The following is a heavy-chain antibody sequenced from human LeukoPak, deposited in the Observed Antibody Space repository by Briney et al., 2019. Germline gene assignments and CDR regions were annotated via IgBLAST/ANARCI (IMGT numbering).Heavy chain of an antibody. CDR2: IYYSGST. V-gene: IGHV4-59*08. CDR1: GGSISSYY. Sequence: SETLSLTCTVSGGSISSYYWSWIRQPPGKGLEWIGYIYYSGSTNYNPSLKGRVTISVDTSKNQFSLKLSSVTAADTAVYYCARRNGWYGAFDIWGQGTMVTVSS. J-gene: IGHJ3*02. D-gene: IGHD1-1*01. CDR3: ARRNGWYGAFDI.